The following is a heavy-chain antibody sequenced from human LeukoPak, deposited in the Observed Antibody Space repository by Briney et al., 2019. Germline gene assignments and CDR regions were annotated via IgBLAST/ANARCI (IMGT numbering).Heavy chain of an antibody. J-gene: IGHJ3*02. D-gene: IGHD3-10*01. CDR2: IFYTGNT. Sequence: PSETLSLTCTVSGGSMTNYYWSWIRQTPRKGLEWMGYIFYTGNTDYNPSLKSRLTISVDTSKNQFSLNLRSVTTADTAVYYCAKHYGSGSNDFDIWGQGTMVTVS. V-gene: IGHV4-59*01. CDR3: AKHYGSGSNDFDI. CDR1: GGSMTNYY.